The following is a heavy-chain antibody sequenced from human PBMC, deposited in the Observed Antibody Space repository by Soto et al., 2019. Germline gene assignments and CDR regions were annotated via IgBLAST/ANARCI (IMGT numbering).Heavy chain of an antibody. V-gene: IGHV1-69*13. CDR2: IIPIFGTA. CDR3: ARENIAGRRLYYYYYGMDV. CDR1: GGTFSSYA. Sequence: SVKVSCKASGGTFSSYAISWVRLAPGQGLEWMGGIIPIFGTANYAQKSQGRVTITADESTSTAYMELSSLRSEDTAVYYCARENIAGRRLYYYYYGMDVWGQGTTVTVSS. J-gene: IGHJ6*02. D-gene: IGHD6-6*01.